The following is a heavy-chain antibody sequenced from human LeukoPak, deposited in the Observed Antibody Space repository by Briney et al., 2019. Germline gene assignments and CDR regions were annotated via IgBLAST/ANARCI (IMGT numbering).Heavy chain of an antibody. Sequence: GGSLRLSCAASGFTFSTNDMSWVRQPPGKGLGWVSAISGSGGSTFYADSVKGRFTISRDNSKNTVYLQMSGLRAEDTAIYYCAKAHCSPTSCSRIDYWGQGTLVTVSS. V-gene: IGHV3-23*01. CDR2: ISGSGGST. D-gene: IGHD2-2*01. CDR3: AKAHCSPTSCSRIDY. CDR1: GFTFSTND. J-gene: IGHJ4*02.